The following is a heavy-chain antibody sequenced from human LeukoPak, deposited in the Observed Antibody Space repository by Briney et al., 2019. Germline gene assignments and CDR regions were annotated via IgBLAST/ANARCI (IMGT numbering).Heavy chain of an antibody. V-gene: IGHV4-39*02. J-gene: IGHJ4*02. Sequence: SETLSLTCTVSGGSISSSSYYWGWIRQPPGKGLEWIGSIYYSGSTYYNPSLKSRVTISVDTSKNQFSLKLSSVTAADTAVYYCARDLVRGVIWDWGQGTLVTVSS. CDR1: GGSISSSSYY. CDR3: ARDLVRGVIWD. CDR2: IYYSGST. D-gene: IGHD3-10*01.